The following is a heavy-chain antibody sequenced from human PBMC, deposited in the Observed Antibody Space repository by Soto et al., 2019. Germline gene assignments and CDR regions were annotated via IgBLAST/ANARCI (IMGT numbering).Heavy chain of an antibody. Sequence: ASVKVSCKASGGTFSSYAISWVRQAPGQGLEWMGGIIPIFGTANYAQKFQGRVTITADESTSTAYMELSSLRSEDTAVYYCARLCRARGYSYGYPYYYYGMDVWGQGTTVTVSS. V-gene: IGHV1-69*13. J-gene: IGHJ6*02. D-gene: IGHD5-18*01. CDR3: ARLCRARGYSYGYPYYYYGMDV. CDR1: GGTFSSYA. CDR2: IIPIFGTA.